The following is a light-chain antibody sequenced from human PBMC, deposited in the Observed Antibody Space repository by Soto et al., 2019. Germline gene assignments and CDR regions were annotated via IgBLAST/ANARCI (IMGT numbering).Light chain of an antibody. Sequence: IVLTQSPATLSLSPGEKATLSCRASQSVSSYLAWYQHKPGQAPRLLIFDASHRASGIPPRFSGSGSGTDFTLTISSLEHEDFEVYYCQQYVTSEITLGQGTRLEIK. V-gene: IGKV3-11*01. CDR2: DAS. J-gene: IGKJ5*01. CDR1: QSVSSY. CDR3: QQYVTSEIT.